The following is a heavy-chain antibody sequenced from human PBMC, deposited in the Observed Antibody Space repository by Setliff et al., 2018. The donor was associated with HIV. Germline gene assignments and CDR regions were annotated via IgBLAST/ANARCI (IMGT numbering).Heavy chain of an antibody. Sequence: SETLSLTCSVSSDSITNYYWNWIRQLPGKELEWVGHIHYSGSTNYNPSLKSRVTILIATSKNEFSLKLRSVTAADTAVYYCARAPPEWQLAVYFDYWAQGTLVTGSS. CDR3: ARAPPEWQLAVYFDY. CDR1: SDSITNYY. D-gene: IGHD1-1*01. J-gene: IGHJ4*02. V-gene: IGHV4-59*01. CDR2: IHYSGST.